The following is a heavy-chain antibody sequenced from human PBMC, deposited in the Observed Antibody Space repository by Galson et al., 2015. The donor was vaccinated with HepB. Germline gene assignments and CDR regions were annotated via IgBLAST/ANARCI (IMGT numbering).Heavy chain of an antibody. D-gene: IGHD5-18*01. J-gene: IGHJ4*02. V-gene: IGHV3-23*01. CDR2: ISGSGTTT. Sequence: SLRLSCAASGFTFGSYAMSWVRQAPGKGLEWNSGISGSGTTTKYADSVEGRFFITKDKSKKTLFLDMNSLRVDDTALYYCARDTSASGWGGVFDNWGQGTLVTVSS. CDR3: ARDTSASGWGGVFDN. CDR1: GFTFGSYA.